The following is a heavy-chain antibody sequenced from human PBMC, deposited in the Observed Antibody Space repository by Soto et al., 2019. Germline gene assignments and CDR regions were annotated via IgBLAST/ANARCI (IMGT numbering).Heavy chain of an antibody. J-gene: IGHJ4*02. CDR1: GFSLSNARMG. CDR2: IFSNDEK. Sequence: QVTLKASGPVLVKPTETLTLTCTVSGFSLSNARMGVSWIRQPPGKALEWLAHIFSNDEKSYSTALKSRLTSSKDASKSQVVLTMTNMDPVDTATYYCARYLTGASTFDYGGQGTLVTVSS. D-gene: IGHD3-9*01. V-gene: IGHV2-26*01. CDR3: ARYLTGASTFDY.